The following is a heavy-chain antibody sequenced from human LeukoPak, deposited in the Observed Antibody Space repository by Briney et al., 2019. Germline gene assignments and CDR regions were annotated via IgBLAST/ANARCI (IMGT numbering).Heavy chain of an antibody. CDR3: ARGVGWSGAFDI. Sequence: PSETLSLTCTVSGGSINFYYWSWIRQSPGKGLEWIGNIYYSGSTNYNPSLKSRVTISVDTSKNQFSLKLSSVTAADTAVYYCARGVGWSGAFDIWGQGTMVTVSS. CDR1: GGSINFYY. V-gene: IGHV4-59*01. D-gene: IGHD3-3*01. J-gene: IGHJ3*02. CDR2: IYYSGST.